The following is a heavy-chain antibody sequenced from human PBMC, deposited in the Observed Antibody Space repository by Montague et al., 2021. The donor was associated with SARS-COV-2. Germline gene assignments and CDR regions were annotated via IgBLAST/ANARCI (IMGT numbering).Heavy chain of an antibody. V-gene: IGHV4-59*01. CDR2: FYYSGST. Sequence: SETLSLTCTVPGGSIRSYYWSWIRQPPGKGLEWIGYFYYSGSTNYNPSLKSRVTISVDTSKNQFSLKLSSVTAADTAVYYCARLQGGRRLMDYWGQGTLVTVPS. CDR1: GGSIRSYY. J-gene: IGHJ4*02. D-gene: IGHD5-12*01. CDR3: ARLQGGRRLMDY.